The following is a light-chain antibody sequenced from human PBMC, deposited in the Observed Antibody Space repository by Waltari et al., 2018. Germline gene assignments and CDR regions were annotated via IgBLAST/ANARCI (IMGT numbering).Light chain of an antibody. Sequence: ETVMTQSPATLSVSPGERVTLPCRASQSIYSDLAWYQQKPGQAPRLLMYGASTRATGIPARFSGSGSGTEFTLTISSLQSEDFAVYYCQQYNNWPRTFGQGTKVEIK. V-gene: IGKV3-15*01. CDR3: QQYNNWPRT. CDR1: QSIYSD. CDR2: GAS. J-gene: IGKJ1*01.